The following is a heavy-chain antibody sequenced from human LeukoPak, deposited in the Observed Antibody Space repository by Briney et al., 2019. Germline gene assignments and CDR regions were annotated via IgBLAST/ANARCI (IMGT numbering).Heavy chain of an antibody. V-gene: IGHV3-33*01. CDR1: GFSFRNYA. D-gene: IGHD3-10*01. Sequence: PGGSLRLSCAASGFSFRNYAMHWVRQAPGKGLEWVTVIWYDGSQKYYVDSAKGRFTISRDNSKNTVYLQMNSLRVEDTAVYYCARAVRGDGDYERQTAGAFDIWGQGTMVTVSS. CDR3: ARAVRGDGDYERQTAGAFDI. J-gene: IGHJ3*02. CDR2: IWYDGSQK.